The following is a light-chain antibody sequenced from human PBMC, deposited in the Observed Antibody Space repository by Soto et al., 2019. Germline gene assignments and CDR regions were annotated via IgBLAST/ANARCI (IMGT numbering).Light chain of an antibody. CDR1: QSVSSSD. Sequence: EIVLTQSPGTLSLSPGERATLSCRASQSVSSSDLAWYQQKPGQAPRLLIHGTSNRATGIPDRFSGSGSGTDFTLTFSRLEPEDFAVYYCEYYGTSITFGGGTKVDIK. CDR2: GTS. CDR3: EYYGTSIT. J-gene: IGKJ4*01. V-gene: IGKV3-20*01.